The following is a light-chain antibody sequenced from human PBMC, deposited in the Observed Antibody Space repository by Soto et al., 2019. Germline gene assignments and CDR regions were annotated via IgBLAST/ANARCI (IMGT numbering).Light chain of an antibody. J-gene: IGLJ2*01. V-gene: IGLV2-14*01. CDR2: EVT. Sequence: QSALTQPASVSGSPGQSITISCTGTTSDVGRYDYVSWYQQHPGKAPKLVIFEVTRRPSESSNRFSGSKSGNTASLTISGLQAEDEADYYCSSYRNGGTLIFCGGTKVTVL. CDR3: SSYRNGGTLI. CDR1: TSDVGRYDY.